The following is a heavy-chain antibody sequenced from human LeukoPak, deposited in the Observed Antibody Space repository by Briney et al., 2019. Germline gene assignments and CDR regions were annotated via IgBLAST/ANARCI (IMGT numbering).Heavy chain of an antibody. CDR1: GYTFTGYY. J-gene: IGHJ5*02. Sequence: ASVKVSCKASGYTFTGYYMHWVRQAPGQGLEWMGWINPNSGGTNYAQKFQGRVTMTRDTSISTAYMELSRLRSDGTAVYYCARPPSDYGDYISGWFDPWGQGTLVTVSS. D-gene: IGHD4-17*01. CDR2: INPNSGGT. V-gene: IGHV1-2*02. CDR3: ARPPSDYGDYISGWFDP.